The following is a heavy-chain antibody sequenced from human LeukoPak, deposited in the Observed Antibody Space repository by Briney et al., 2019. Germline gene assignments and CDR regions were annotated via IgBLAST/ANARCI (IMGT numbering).Heavy chain of an antibody. J-gene: IGHJ4*02. Sequence: SETLSLTCNVSGVSISSSSYYWGWIRQPPGKGLEWIGSIYYSGSTYYNPSLKSRVTISVDTSKNQFSLKLSSVTAADTAVYYCARGRLEVAGLIDYWGQGTLVTVSS. CDR1: GVSISSSSYY. CDR3: ARGRLEVAGLIDY. D-gene: IGHD6-19*01. V-gene: IGHV4-39*07. CDR2: IYYSGST.